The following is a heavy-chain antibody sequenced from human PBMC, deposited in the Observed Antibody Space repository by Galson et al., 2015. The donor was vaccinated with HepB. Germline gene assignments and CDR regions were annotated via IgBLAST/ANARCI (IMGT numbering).Heavy chain of an antibody. D-gene: IGHD3-10*01. CDR1: GFTFSSYN. CDR2: ISSDYTSI. J-gene: IGHJ6*03. Sequence: SLRLSCAASGFTFSSYNMNWVRQAPGKGLEWVAYISSDYTSIDYADSVKGRFTISRDNAKNSLWLQMNSLRAVDTAIYYCARDRGGSGSFLSKYYDMDVWGQGTTVTVSS. V-gene: IGHV3-48*03. CDR3: ARDRGGSGSFLSKYYDMDV.